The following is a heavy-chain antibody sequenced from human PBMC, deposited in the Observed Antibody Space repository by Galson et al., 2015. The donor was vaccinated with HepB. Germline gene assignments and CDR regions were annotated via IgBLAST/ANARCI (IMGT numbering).Heavy chain of an antibody. J-gene: IGHJ4*02. Sequence: SLRLSCAASGFTFSSYGMHWVRQAPGKGLEWVAVISYDGSNKYYADSVKGRFTISRDNSKNTLYLQMNSLRAEDTAVYYCAKEWQWLNSPFDYWGQGTLVTVSS. CDR2: ISYDGSNK. D-gene: IGHD6-19*01. CDR1: GFTFSSYG. CDR3: AKEWQWLNSPFDY. V-gene: IGHV3-30*18.